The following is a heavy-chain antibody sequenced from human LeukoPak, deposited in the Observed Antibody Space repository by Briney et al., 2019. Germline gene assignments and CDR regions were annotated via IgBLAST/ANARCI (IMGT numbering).Heavy chain of an antibody. CDR2: INPNSGGT. D-gene: IGHD4-23*01. J-gene: IGHJ6*02. V-gene: IGHV1-2*02. CDR3: ARAYGGNSRYYYGMDV. Sequence: ASVKVSCKASGYTFTGYYMHWVRQAPGQGLEWMGWINPNSGGTNYAQKFQGRVTMTRDTSISTAYMELSRLRSDDTAVYYCARAYGGNSRYYYGMDVWGQGTTVTVSS. CDR1: GYTFTGYY.